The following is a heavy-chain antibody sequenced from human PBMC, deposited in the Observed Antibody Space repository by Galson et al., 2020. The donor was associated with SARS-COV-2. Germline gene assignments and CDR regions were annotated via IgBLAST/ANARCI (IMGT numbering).Heavy chain of an antibody. Sequence: GESLKISCAASGFTFSSYAMHWVRQAPGKGLEWVAVLSYDGSNKYYADSVKGRFTISRDNSKSTLYLHMDSLRAEDTAVYYCARDLKGAIDAFDIWGQGTMVTVSS. D-gene: IGHD1-26*01. CDR1: GFTFSSYA. CDR2: LSYDGSNK. CDR3: ARDLKGAIDAFDI. J-gene: IGHJ3*02. V-gene: IGHV3-30*01.